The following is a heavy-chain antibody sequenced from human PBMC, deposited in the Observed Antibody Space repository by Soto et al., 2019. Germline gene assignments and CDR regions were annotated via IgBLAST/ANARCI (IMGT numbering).Heavy chain of an antibody. V-gene: IGHV4-59*08. Sequence: QVQLQESSPGLVRPSETLSLTCTVSGGSISHYYWSLVRQTPGKGLELVGYVFYSGSTSYNPSLQRRVTMSLATSKNQFSLKLTSVTAADTGVYHCARPVYYGGAFDLWGQGTLVTVSS. J-gene: IGHJ3*01. CDR2: VFYSGST. CDR3: ARPVYYGGAFDL. D-gene: IGHD3-3*01. CDR1: GGSISHYY.